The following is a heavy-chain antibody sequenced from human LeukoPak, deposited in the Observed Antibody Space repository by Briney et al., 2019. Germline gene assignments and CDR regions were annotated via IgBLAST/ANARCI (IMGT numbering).Heavy chain of an antibody. V-gene: IGHV6-1*01. CDR2: TYYRSTWYN. D-gene: IGHD2-2*01. J-gene: IGHJ5*02. CDR1: GDSVSSNSVT. CDR3: ARRLTQYDCFDP. Sequence: SQTLSLTCAISGDSVSSNSVTWNWIRQSPLRGLEWLGRTYYRSTWYNDYAVSVRGRITVNPDTSKNQFSLHLNSVTPEDTAVYYCARRLTQYDCFDPWGQGILVTVSS.